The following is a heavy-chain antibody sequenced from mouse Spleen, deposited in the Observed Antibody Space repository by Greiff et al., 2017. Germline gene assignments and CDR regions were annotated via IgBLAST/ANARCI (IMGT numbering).Heavy chain of an antibody. Sequence: QVQLQQPGAELVMPGASVKLSCKASGYTFTSYWMHWVKQRPGQGLEWIGEIDPSDSYTNYNQKFKGKATLTVDKSSSTAYMQLSSLTSEDSAVYYCARSDYGSSHWYFDVWGTGTTATVSS. CDR2: IDPSDSYT. V-gene: IGHV1-69*01. D-gene: IGHD1-1*01. CDR1: GYTFTSYW. J-gene: IGHJ1*03. CDR3: ARSDYGSSHWYFDV.